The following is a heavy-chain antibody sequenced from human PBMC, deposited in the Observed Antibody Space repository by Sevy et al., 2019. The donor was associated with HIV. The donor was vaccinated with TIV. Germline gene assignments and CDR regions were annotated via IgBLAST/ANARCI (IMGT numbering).Heavy chain of an antibody. V-gene: IGHV4-59*01. CDR3: ARGHVLFRWFDP. Sequence: SETLSLTCTVSGGSISSYYWSWIRQPPGKGLEWIGYIYYSGSTNYNPSLKSRVTISVDTSKNQFSLKLSSVTAADTAVYYCARGHVLFRWFDPCGHGTLVTVSS. CDR1: GGSISSYY. D-gene: IGHD2-15*01. J-gene: IGHJ5*02. CDR2: IYYSGST.